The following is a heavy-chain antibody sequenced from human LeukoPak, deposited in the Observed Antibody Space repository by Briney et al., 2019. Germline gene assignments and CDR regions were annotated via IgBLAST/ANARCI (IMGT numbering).Heavy chain of an antibody. J-gene: IGHJ5*02. CDR3: ARDPSAYGDGWFDP. D-gene: IGHD4-17*01. Sequence: GGSLRLSCAASGFTFTSYWMTWVRQPPGKGLEWVATIKEDGSVKYYVDSVKGRFTISRDNAENSLYLQMNSLRAEDTAVYYCARDPSAYGDGWFDPWGQGTLVTVSS. V-gene: IGHV3-7*01. CDR2: IKEDGSVK. CDR1: GFTFTSYW.